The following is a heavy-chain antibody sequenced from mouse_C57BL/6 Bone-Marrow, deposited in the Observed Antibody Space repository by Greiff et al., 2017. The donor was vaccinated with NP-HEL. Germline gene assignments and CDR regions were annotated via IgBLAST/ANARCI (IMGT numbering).Heavy chain of an antibody. CDR3: ARRGGITTVVADWYFDV. Sequence: EVKLMESGGGLVQPGGSLKLSCAASGFTFSDYYMYWVRQTPEKRLEWVAYISNGGGSTYYPDTVKGRFTISRDNAKNTLYLQMSRLKSEDTAMYYCARRGGITTVVADWYFDVWGTGTTVTVSS. J-gene: IGHJ1*03. D-gene: IGHD1-1*01. V-gene: IGHV5-12*01. CDR1: GFTFSDYY. CDR2: ISNGGGST.